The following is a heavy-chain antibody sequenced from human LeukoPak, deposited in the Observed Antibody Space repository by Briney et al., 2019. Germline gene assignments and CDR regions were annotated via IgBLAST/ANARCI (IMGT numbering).Heavy chain of an antibody. D-gene: IGHD3-22*01. J-gene: IGHJ4*02. Sequence: GGSLRLSCAASGFTVSSNYMSWVRQAPGKGLEWVSVIYSGGSTYYADSVKGRFTISRDNSKNTLYLQMNSLRAEDTAVYYCARGSGYDSSGYYYGYWGQGTLVTVSS. CDR2: IYSGGST. CDR1: GFTVSSNY. CDR3: ARGSGYDSSGYYYGY. V-gene: IGHV3-66*01.